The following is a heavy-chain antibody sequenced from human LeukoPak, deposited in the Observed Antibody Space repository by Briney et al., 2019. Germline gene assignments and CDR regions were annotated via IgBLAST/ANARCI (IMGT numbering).Heavy chain of an antibody. V-gene: IGHV3-23*01. CDR1: GFTFSSYA. CDR3: AAVYSSGTNFDY. Sequence: GGSLRLSCAASGFTFSSYAMSWVRQAPGKGLEWVSVISGSGGSTYYADSVKGRFTISRDNSKNTLYLQMNSLRAEDTAVYYCAAVYSSGTNFDYWGQGTLVTVSS. J-gene: IGHJ4*02. CDR2: ISGSGGST. D-gene: IGHD6-19*01.